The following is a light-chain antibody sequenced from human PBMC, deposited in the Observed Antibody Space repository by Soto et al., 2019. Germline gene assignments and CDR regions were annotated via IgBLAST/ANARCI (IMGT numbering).Light chain of an antibody. Sequence: DIVMTQSPDSLAVSLGERATINCKSSQSVLYSSNNKNYLSWYQQKPGLPPKMLIYWASTRATVVPDRFSGRGSGTDFTLTISSLQSEDVAVYYCQQYYSTPPTFGQGTKLEIK. CDR3: QQYYSTPPT. CDR2: WAS. V-gene: IGKV4-1*01. CDR1: QSVLYSSNNKNY. J-gene: IGKJ2*01.